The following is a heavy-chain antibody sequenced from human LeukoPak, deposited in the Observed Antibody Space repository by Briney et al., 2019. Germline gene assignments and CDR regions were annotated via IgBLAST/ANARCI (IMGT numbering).Heavy chain of an antibody. V-gene: IGHV3-21*04. CDR1: GFTFSSYS. Sequence: GGSLRLSCAASGFTFSSYSMNWVRQAPGKGLEWVSSISSSSSYIYYADSVKGRFTISRDNAKNSLYLQMNNLTAEDTALYYCARTLTHSTRCYDQWGQGTLVTVSS. CDR3: ARTLTHSTRCYDQ. J-gene: IGHJ4*02. CDR2: ISSSSSYI. D-gene: IGHD2-2*01.